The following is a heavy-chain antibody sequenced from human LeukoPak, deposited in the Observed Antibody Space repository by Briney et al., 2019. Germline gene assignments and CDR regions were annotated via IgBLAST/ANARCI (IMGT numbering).Heavy chain of an antibody. CDR2: ISAYNGDT. V-gene: IGHV1-18*01. Sequence: ASVKVSCKASGYTFSTYGISWVRQAPGQGLEWMGWISAYNGDTHYAQNFQGRVTMTTDTSKSTAYMELRSLRSDDTAMYYCARRGGKNYGDYLLYYYYMDVWGKGTTVTVSS. CDR3: ARRGGKNYGDYLLYYYYMDV. J-gene: IGHJ6*03. CDR1: GYTFSTYG. D-gene: IGHD4-17*01.